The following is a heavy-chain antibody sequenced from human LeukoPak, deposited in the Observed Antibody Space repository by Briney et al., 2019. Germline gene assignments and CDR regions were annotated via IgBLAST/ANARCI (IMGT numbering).Heavy chain of an antibody. CDR2: INPNSGGT. CDR1: GYTFTGYY. J-gene: IGHJ6*03. V-gene: IGHV1-2*02. CDR3: ARDPGGGMANLHYYYYMDV. Sequence: GASVKVSCKASGYTFTGYYMHWVRQAPGQGLEWMGWINPNSGGTNYAQKLQGRVTMATDTSTSTAYMELRSLRSDDTAVYYCARDPGGGMANLHYYYYMDVWGKGTTVTVSS. D-gene: IGHD5-24*01.